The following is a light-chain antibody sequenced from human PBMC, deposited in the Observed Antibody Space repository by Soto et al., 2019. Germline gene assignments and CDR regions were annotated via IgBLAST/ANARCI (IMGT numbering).Light chain of an antibody. CDR3: SSYTTTSTYV. CDR2: EVS. V-gene: IGLV2-14*01. CDR1: SSDVGGYNY. J-gene: IGLJ1*01. Sequence: QSALIQPASVSGSPGQSITISCTGTSSDVGGYNYVSWYQQHPLKAPKLMIFEVSNRPSWVSDRFSGSKSGNTASLTISGLQAEDEADYYCSSYTTTSTYVFGTGTKVTVL.